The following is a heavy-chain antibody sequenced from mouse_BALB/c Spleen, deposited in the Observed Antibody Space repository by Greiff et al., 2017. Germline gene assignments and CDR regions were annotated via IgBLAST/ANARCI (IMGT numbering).Heavy chain of an antibody. CDR2: ISSGGSYT. Sequence: EVKLMESGGGLVKPGGSLKLSCAASGFTFSSYDMSWVRQTPEQRLEWVATISSGGSYTYYPDSVKGRFTISRDNAKNTLYLQMSSLRSEDTAMYYCTRHERESRRLDYWGQGTSVTVSS. CDR3: TRHERESRRLDY. J-gene: IGHJ4*01. V-gene: IGHV5-9-3*01. CDR1: GFTFSSYD.